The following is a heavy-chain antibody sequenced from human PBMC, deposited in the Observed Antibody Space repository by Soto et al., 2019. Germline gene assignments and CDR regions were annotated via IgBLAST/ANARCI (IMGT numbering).Heavy chain of an antibody. CDR3: AREGSGYNL. V-gene: IGHV1-69*13. J-gene: IGHJ1*01. D-gene: IGHD5-12*01. CDR2: IIPVFGRP. CDR1: GGSFSSFG. Sequence: SVKVSCKASGGSFSSFGISWVRQAPGQGLEWMGGIIPVFGRPNYAQRFRGRLTITADESTNTVYLELIDLRSEDTAVYYCAREGSGYNLWGQGTQVTVS.